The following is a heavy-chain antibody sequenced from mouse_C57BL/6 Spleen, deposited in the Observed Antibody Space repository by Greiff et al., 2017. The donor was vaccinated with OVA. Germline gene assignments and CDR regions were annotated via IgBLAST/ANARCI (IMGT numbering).Heavy chain of an antibody. Sequence: EVMLVESGGGLVKPGGSLKLSCAASGFTFSSYTMSWVRQTPEKRLEWVATISGGGGNTYYPDSVKGRFTISRDNAKNTLYLQMSSLRSEDTALYYCAREAYYSNYRDAMDYWGQGTSVTVSS. J-gene: IGHJ4*01. V-gene: IGHV5-9*01. CDR1: GFTFSSYT. D-gene: IGHD2-5*01. CDR3: AREAYYSNYRDAMDY. CDR2: ISGGGGNT.